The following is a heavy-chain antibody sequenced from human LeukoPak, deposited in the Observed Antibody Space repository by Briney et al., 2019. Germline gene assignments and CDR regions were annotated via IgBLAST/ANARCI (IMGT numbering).Heavy chain of an antibody. D-gene: IGHD3-10*01. CDR1: GFTFSSYA. CDR2: ISGSGGST. J-gene: IGHJ6*02. V-gene: IGHV3-23*01. Sequence: GGSLRLSCAASGFTFSSYAMSWVRQAPGKGLEWVSAISGSGGSTYYADSVKGRFTISRDNSKNTLYLQMNSLRAEDTAVYYCAREGWELWFGELRSGMDVWGQGTTVTVSS. CDR3: AREGWELWFGELRSGMDV.